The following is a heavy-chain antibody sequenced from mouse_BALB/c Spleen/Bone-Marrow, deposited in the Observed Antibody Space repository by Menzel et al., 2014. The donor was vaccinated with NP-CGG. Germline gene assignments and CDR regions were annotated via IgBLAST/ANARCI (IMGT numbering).Heavy chain of an antibody. V-gene: IGHV1S135*01. CDR2: IDPYNGGT. J-gene: IGHJ3*01. CDR1: GYAFTSYN. CDR3: ARDNYYGSSTGFAY. Sequence: VQLKQSGPELVKPGASVKVSCKASGYAFTSYNMYWVKQSHGKSLEWIRYIDPYNGGTSYNQKFKGKATLTVDKSSSTAYMHLNSLTSEDSAVYYCARDNYYGSSTGFAYWGQGTLVTVSA. D-gene: IGHD1-1*01.